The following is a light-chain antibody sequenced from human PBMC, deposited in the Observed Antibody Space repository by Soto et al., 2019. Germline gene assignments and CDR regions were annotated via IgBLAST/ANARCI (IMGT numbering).Light chain of an antibody. CDR3: QQYGSSSWT. J-gene: IGKJ1*01. V-gene: IGKV3-20*01. CDR1: QSVSSSY. Sequence: EIVLTQSPGTLSLSPGERATLSCRASQSVSSSYLAWYQQKPGQAPRLLIYGASSRATGIPDRFSGSGSETHFTFTISRLEPEDFAVYYCQQYGSSSWTFGQGTKVEIK. CDR2: GAS.